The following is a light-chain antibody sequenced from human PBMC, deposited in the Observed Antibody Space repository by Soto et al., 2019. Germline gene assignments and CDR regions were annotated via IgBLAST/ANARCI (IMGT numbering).Light chain of an antibody. CDR2: DAS. Sequence: DIQMTQSPSTLSASVGDRVTITCRASQSISSWLAWYQQKPGKAPKLLIYDASSLESGVPSRFSGSGSGTDFTFTISSLQPEDIATYYCQQYDSLPLTFAGGTKVDIK. V-gene: IGKV1-5*01. J-gene: IGKJ4*01. CDR1: QSISSW. CDR3: QQYDSLPLT.